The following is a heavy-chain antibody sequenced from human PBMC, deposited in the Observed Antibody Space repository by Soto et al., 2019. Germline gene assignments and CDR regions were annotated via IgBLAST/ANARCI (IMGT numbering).Heavy chain of an antibody. CDR3: ARGWMVRGVIINMWGDYGMDV. V-gene: IGHV4-34*01. CDR1: GGSFSGYY. CDR2: INHSGST. D-gene: IGHD3-10*01. Sequence: PSETLSLTCAVYGGSFSGYYCSWIRQPPWKGLEWIGEINHSGSTNYNPSLKSRVTISVDTSKNQFSLKLSSVTAADTAVYYCARGWMVRGVIINMWGDYGMDVWGQGTTVTVCS. J-gene: IGHJ6*02.